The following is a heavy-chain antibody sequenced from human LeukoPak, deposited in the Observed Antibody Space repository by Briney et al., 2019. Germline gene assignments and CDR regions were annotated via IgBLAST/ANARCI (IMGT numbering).Heavy chain of an antibody. CDR1: GGSISSYY. CDR3: ARLMRDDCARELYYYGIHV. V-gene: IGHV4-59*08. Sequence: SETLSLTCTVPGGSISSYYWSWIRQPPGKGLEWIGYIYYSGSTNYNPSLKSRVTISVDTSKNQFSLKLSSVTAADTVVYYCARLMRDDCARELYYYGIHVWGRGPTVSVS. CDR2: IYYSGST. D-gene: IGHD1-26*01. J-gene: IGHJ6*02.